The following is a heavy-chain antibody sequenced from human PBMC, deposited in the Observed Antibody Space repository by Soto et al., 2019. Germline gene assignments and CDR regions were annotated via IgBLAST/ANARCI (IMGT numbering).Heavy chain of an antibody. CDR3: ATRTVGWSFDL. J-gene: IGHJ2*01. V-gene: IGHV3-23*01. Sequence: EVQLLESGGGLVQPGGSLRLSCAASGFTFSSYAMSWVRQAPGKGLEWVSVISGSGGSTYYADSVKGRFTISRDNSKNTLYLPMTSLRAEDTAVYYFATRTVGWSFDLWGRGTLVTVSS. D-gene: IGHD4-17*01. CDR2: ISGSGGST. CDR1: GFTFSSYA.